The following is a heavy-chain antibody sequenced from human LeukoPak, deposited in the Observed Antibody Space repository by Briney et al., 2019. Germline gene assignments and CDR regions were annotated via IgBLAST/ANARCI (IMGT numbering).Heavy chain of an antibody. CDR3: ARVGPSKSDYFDY. Sequence: GASVKVSCKASGYTFTGYYMHWVRQAPGQGLEWMGWINPNSGGTNYAQKFQGRVTMTRGTSISTAYMELSRLRSDDTAVYYCARVGPSKSDYFDYWGQGTLVTVSS. V-gene: IGHV1-2*02. CDR2: INPNSGGT. D-gene: IGHD2-2*01. J-gene: IGHJ4*02. CDR1: GYTFTGYY.